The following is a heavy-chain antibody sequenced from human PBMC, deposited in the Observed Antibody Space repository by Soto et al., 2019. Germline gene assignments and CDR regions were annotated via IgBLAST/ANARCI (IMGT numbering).Heavy chain of an antibody. J-gene: IGHJ5*02. Sequence: QLQLQESGPGLVKPSETLSLTCTVSGGSISSSSYYWGWIRQPPGKGLEWIGSIYYSGRTYYNPSLKNRVTISVDTSKNRFSLKLSSLTAADTAVYYWARHAFLEWLLYSGWFDPWGQGTLVTVSS. V-gene: IGHV4-39*01. CDR1: GGSISSSSYY. CDR3: ARHAFLEWLLYSGWFDP. CDR2: IYYSGRT. D-gene: IGHD3-3*01.